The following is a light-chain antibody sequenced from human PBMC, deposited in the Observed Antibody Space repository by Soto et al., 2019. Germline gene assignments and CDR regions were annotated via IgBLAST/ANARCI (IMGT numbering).Light chain of an antibody. J-gene: IGLJ1*01. CDR1: SSDVGTYNL. Sequence: SALTQPASVSGSPVQSITISCTGSSSDVGTYNLVSWYQQHPGEAPKLMIYEVTKRPSGVSYRFSGSKSGNTASLTISGLQAEDEADYYCCSYAGSSYVFGTGTKVTVL. CDR2: EVT. V-gene: IGLV2-23*02. CDR3: CSYAGSSYV.